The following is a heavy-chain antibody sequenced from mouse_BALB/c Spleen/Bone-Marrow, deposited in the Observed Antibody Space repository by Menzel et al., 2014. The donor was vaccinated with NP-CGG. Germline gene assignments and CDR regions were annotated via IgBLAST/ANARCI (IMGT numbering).Heavy chain of an antibody. J-gene: IGHJ2*01. CDR2: INPSTGYT. CDR1: GYTFTSYW. V-gene: IGHV1-7*01. D-gene: IGHD2-12*01. CDR3: ARWGDDGTFDY. Sequence: LVESGTELAKPGASVKMSCKASGYTFTSYWMHWVKQRPGQGLEWIGYINPSTGYTEYNQKFKDKATLTADKSSSTAYMQLSSLTSEDSAVYYCARWGDDGTFDYWGQGTTLTVSS.